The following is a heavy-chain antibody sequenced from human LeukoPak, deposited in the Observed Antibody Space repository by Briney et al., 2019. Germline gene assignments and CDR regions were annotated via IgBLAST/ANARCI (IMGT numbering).Heavy chain of an antibody. J-gene: IGHJ4*02. CDR3: TRGDTAAGRDY. V-gene: IGHV3-73*01. D-gene: IGHD5-18*01. CDR1: GFTLSVST. Sequence: PGGSLRLSSAASGFTLSVSTMHWVRQASRKGLEWGGRIRSKANSYATAYAASVKGRFSISRDDSKNTAYLQMNSLKTEDTAVYYCTRGDTAAGRDYWGQGTLVTVSS. CDR2: IRSKANSYAT.